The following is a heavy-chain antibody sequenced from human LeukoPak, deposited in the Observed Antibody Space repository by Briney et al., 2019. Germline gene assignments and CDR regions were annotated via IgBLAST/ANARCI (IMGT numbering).Heavy chain of an antibody. D-gene: IGHD5-24*01. Sequence: GGSLRLSCAASGFTFSSYWMSWVRQAPGKGLEWVANVKQDGSEKYYVDSVKGRFTISRDNAKNSLYLQMNSLRAEDTAVYYCARDFLRDGYNFDAFDIWGQGTTVSASS. CDR1: GFTFSSYW. CDR3: ARDFLRDGYNFDAFDI. CDR2: VKQDGSEK. V-gene: IGHV3-7*01. J-gene: IGHJ3*02.